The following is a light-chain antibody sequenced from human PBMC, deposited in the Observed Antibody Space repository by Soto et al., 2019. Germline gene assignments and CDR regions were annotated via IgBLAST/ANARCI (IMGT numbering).Light chain of an antibody. CDR3: QQSYTSRIT. CDR2: AAS. Sequence: DLQRTQSPSCLPASVGDRVTITCRASQSISSYLNWYQQKPGKAPKXXIFAASSLQSGVPSRFSGSGSGTDFTLTVSSLQTEDFATYYCQQSYTSRITFGLGTRLEIK. V-gene: IGKV1-39*01. CDR1: QSISSY. J-gene: IGKJ5*01.